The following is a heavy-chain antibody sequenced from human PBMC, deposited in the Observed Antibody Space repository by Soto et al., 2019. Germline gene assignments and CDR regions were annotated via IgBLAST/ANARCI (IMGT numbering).Heavy chain of an antibody. CDR3: AKAGVVAGAYYYYYGMDV. D-gene: IGHD3-3*01. Sequence: GGSLILSCAASGFTFSSYAMSWVRQAPGKGLEWVSAISGSGGSTYYADSVKGRFTISRDNSKNTLYLQMNSLRAEDTAVYYCAKAGVVAGAYYYYYGMDVWGQGTTVTVSS. V-gene: IGHV3-23*01. CDR1: GFTFSSYA. CDR2: ISGSGGST. J-gene: IGHJ6*02.